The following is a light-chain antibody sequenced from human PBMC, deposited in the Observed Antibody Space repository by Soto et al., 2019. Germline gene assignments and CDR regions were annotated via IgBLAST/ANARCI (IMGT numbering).Light chain of an antibody. V-gene: IGKV3-11*01. J-gene: IGKJ1*01. CDR1: QSVDTF. CDR3: QQRSNWPQT. CDR2: GAS. Sequence: ETALTQSRATLSLSPGERATLSCRASQSVDTFLAWYQQKPRQAPRLLIYGASNRATGIPARFSGSGSGTDFTLTISILEPEDLAVYDCQQRSNWPQTVGQGTKGEIK.